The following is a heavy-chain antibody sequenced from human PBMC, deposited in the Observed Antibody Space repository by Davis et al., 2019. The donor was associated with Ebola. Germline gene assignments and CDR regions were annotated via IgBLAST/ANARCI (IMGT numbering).Heavy chain of an antibody. J-gene: IGHJ6*03. Sequence: GESLKISCAASGFTFSSYGMHWVRQAPGKGLEWVAVIWYDGSNKYYADSVKGRFTISRDNSKNTLYLQMNSLRAEDTALYYCAKGREEMYQYDMDVWGQGTTVTVSS. D-gene: IGHD2-2*01. CDR1: GFTFSSYG. V-gene: IGHV3-30*02. CDR2: IWYDGSNK. CDR3: AKGREEMYQYDMDV.